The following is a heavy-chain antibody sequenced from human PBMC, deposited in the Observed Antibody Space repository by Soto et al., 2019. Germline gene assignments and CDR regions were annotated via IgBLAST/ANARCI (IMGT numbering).Heavy chain of an antibody. D-gene: IGHD2-8*01. V-gene: IGHV1-3*01. CDR3: TRDLNGGNPFDY. CDR1: GYTLTDYA. CDR2: IDPGSGAA. Sequence: QVQLVQSGAEVREPGASVRLSCKPSGYTLTDYAIHWVRQAAGQRLEWLAWIDPGSGAATYSQRVQGRIILSRDNSASTFYMDLSSLTSEDTAVYFCTRDLNGGNPFDYWGQGALVTVSS. J-gene: IGHJ4*02.